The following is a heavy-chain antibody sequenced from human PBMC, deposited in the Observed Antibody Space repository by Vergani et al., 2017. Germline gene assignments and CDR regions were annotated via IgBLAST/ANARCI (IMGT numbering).Heavy chain of an antibody. CDR3: ARDQYGMDV. CDR2: IYTSGST. Sequence: QVQLQESGPGLVKPSQTLSLTCTVSGGSISSGSYNWSWIRQPAGKGLEWIGRIYTSGSTNYNPSLKSRVTISVDTSKNQFSLKLSSVTAADTAVYYCARDQYGMDVWGQGTTVTVSS. CDR1: GGSISSGSYN. V-gene: IGHV4-61*02. J-gene: IGHJ6*02.